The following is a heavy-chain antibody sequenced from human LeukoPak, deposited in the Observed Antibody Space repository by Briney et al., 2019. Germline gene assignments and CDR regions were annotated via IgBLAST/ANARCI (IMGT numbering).Heavy chain of an antibody. CDR2: IFYSGRT. CDR3: ARSYGDHKYFFDY. J-gene: IGHJ4*01. D-gene: IGHD4-17*01. CDR1: TGSISSYY. V-gene: IGHV4-59*01. Sequence: ETLSLTCTVSTGSISSYYWNWIRQPPGKGLEWIGYIFYSGRTNYNPSLKSRVTISVDTSRNQYSLKVNSVTAADTAVYYCARSYGDHKYFFDYWGHGTLGTVSS.